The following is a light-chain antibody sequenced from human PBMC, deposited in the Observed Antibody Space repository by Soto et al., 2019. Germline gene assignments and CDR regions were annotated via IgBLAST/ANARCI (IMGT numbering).Light chain of an antibody. CDR1: QSVDSTY. Sequence: EFVLTQSPGTLSLSPGERATLSCRASQSVDSTYLAWYQQKPGQSPRLLIYNASTRATGVPDRFSGGGSGTGFTLIISRLEPEDFALYYCQDYDKSPMWTFGQGTKVESK. CDR3: QDYDKSPMWT. J-gene: IGKJ1*01. CDR2: NAS. V-gene: IGKV3-20*01.